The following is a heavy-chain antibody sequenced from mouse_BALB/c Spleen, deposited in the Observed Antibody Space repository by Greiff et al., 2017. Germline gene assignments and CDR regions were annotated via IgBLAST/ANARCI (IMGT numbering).Heavy chain of an antibody. CDR2: IWAGGST. J-gene: IGHJ2*01. D-gene: IGHD2-1*01. CDR3: AREGYYGNYGFDY. V-gene: IGHV2-9*02. Sequence: QVQLKESGPGLVAPSQSLSITCTVSGFSLTSYGVHWVRQPPGKGLEWLGVIWAGGSTNYNSALMSRLSISKDKSKSQVFLKMNSLQTDDTAMYYCAREGYYGNYGFDYWGQGTTLTVSS. CDR1: GFSLTSYG.